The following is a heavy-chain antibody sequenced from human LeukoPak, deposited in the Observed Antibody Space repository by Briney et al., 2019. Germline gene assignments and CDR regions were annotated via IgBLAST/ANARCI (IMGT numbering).Heavy chain of an antibody. CDR2: MNSDGSTT. Sequence: PGGSLRLSCAASGFTFSTSWMHWVRQAPGKGLVWVSRMNSDGSTTNYADSVKGRFTISRDNAKNSLYLQMNSLRAEDTAVYYCARSLRRDCDSTSCWAALDIWGQGTMVTVSS. V-gene: IGHV3-74*01. CDR3: ARSLRRDCDSTSCWAALDI. CDR1: GFTFSTSW. D-gene: IGHD2-2*01. J-gene: IGHJ3*02.